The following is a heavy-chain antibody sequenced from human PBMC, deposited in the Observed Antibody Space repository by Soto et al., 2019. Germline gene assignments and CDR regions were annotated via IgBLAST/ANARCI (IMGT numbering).Heavy chain of an antibody. V-gene: IGHV4-30-2*01. Sequence: PSETLSLTCAVSGGSISSGGYSWSWIRQPPGKGLEWIGYIYHSGSPYYNPSLKSRVTISVDRSKNQFSLKLSSVTAADTAVYYCARGVDFDYWGQGTLVTVSS. CDR2: IYHSGSP. CDR3: ARGVDFDY. CDR1: GGSISSGGYS. J-gene: IGHJ4*02.